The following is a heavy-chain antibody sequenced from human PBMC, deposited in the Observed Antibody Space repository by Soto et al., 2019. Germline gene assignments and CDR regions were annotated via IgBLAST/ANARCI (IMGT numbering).Heavy chain of an antibody. D-gene: IGHD3-3*01. Sequence: EVQLVESGGGLVQLGGSRRLSCAASGFTFSSFWMTWVRQAPGKGLEWVANIKHDGSEKHYVDSVKGRFTLSRDNAENSVYLQMNSLRADDTAVYYCARDFGVQELDYWGQGTLVTVSA. J-gene: IGHJ4*02. V-gene: IGHV3-7*01. CDR1: GFTFSSFW. CDR2: IKHDGSEK. CDR3: ARDFGVQELDY.